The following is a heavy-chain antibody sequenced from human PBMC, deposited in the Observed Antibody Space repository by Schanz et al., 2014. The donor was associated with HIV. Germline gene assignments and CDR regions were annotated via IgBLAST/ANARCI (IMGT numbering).Heavy chain of an antibody. V-gene: IGHV4-34*01. CDR3: AKDGGRRGGQRQLFAY. Sequence: QVQLQQWGAGLLKPSETLSLTCAVYGGSFSGDYWTWLRQPPGKALEWIGEINDSGRASINPSLKGRVPRAVDTSKTQFSLKLSSVTAADTAFYYCAKDGGRRGGQRQLFAYWGHGTLVTVSS. D-gene: IGHD1-1*01. CDR1: GGSFSGDY. J-gene: IGHJ4*03. CDR2: INDSGRA.